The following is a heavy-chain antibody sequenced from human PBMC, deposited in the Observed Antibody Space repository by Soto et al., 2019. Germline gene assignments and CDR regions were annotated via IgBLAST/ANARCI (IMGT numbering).Heavy chain of an antibody. V-gene: IGHV3-30*18. D-gene: IGHD2-2*01. Sequence: QVQLVESGGGVVQPGRSLRLSCAASGFTFSSYGMHWVRQAPGKGLEWVAVISYDGSNKYYADSVKGRFTISRDNSKNTLYLQMNSLRAEDTAVYYCAKGGDCSSTSCYGNYYSYYYMDVWGKGTTVTVSS. CDR1: GFTFSSYG. J-gene: IGHJ6*03. CDR2: ISYDGSNK. CDR3: AKGGDCSSTSCYGNYYSYYYMDV.